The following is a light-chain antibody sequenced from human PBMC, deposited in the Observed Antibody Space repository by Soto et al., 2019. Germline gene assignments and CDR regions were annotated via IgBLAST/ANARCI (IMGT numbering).Light chain of an antibody. CDR3: AVWDDSLNGVV. Sequence: QSVVTQPPSASGTPGQRVTISCSGSSSNIGGNYVYWYQHLPGTAPKVLIYKNNHRPSGVPDRFSGSKSDTSASLAISGLRSEDEGHYYCAVWDDSLNGVVFGGGTKDTVL. V-gene: IGLV1-47*01. J-gene: IGLJ3*02. CDR1: SSNIGGNY. CDR2: KNN.